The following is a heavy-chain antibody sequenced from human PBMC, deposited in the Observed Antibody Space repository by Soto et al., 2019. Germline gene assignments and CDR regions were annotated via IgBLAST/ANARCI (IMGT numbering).Heavy chain of an antibody. Sequence: QVQLVESGGGVVQPGRSLRLSCAASGFTFSSYGMHWVRQAPGKGLEWVAVIWYDGSNKYYADSVKGRFTSSRDNSKNPLYLQMNSLRAEDTAVYYCAREGRIGYYDSSGGYGAFDIWCQGTMVTVSS. CDR2: IWYDGSNK. D-gene: IGHD3-22*01. CDR1: GFTFSSYG. V-gene: IGHV3-33*01. CDR3: AREGRIGYYDSSGGYGAFDI. J-gene: IGHJ3*02.